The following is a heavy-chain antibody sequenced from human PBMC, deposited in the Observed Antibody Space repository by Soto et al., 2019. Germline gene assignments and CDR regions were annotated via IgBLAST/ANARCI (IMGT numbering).Heavy chain of an antibody. V-gene: IGHV3-30-3*01. CDR1: GFTFSSYA. CDR3: ARVERNYDSSGSGPYYFDY. Sequence: GGSLRLYCAASGFTFSSYAMHWVRQSPGKGLERVAVISYDGSNKYYADSVKGRFTISRDNSKNTLYLQMNSLRAEDTAVYYCARVERNYDSSGSGPYYFDYWGQGTLVTVSS. J-gene: IGHJ4*02. CDR2: ISYDGSNK. D-gene: IGHD3-22*01.